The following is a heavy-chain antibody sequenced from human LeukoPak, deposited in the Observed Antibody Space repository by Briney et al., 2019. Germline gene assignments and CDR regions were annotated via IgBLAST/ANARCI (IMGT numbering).Heavy chain of an antibody. D-gene: IGHD3-3*01. Sequence: QPGRSLRLSCAASGFTFSSYGMHWVRQAPGKGLEWVAVISYDGSNKYYTESVKGRFTISRDNSKNTLYLQMNSLRAEDTAVYYCATSTRTSTPLRFLEWLAGRYYFDYWGQGTLVTVSS. V-gene: IGHV3-30*03. CDR1: GFTFSSYG. J-gene: IGHJ4*02. CDR3: ATSTRTSTPLRFLEWLAGRYYFDY. CDR2: ISYDGSNK.